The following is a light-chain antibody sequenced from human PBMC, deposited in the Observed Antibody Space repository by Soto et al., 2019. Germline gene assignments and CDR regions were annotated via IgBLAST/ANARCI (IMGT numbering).Light chain of an antibody. J-gene: IGLJ2*01. V-gene: IGLV2-14*01. CDR2: DVS. Sequence: QSALTQPASVSGSPGQSITISCTGTSSDVGGYNYVSWYQQYPGKAPKLMIYDVSNRPSGVSNRFSCSKSGNTASLTISGLQAEDEADYYCSSYTSSITLVFGGGTKLTVL. CDR1: SSDVGGYNY. CDR3: SSYTSSITLV.